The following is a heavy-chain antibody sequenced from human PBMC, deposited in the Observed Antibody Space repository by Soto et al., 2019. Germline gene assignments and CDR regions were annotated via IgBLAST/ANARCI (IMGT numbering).Heavy chain of an antibody. J-gene: IGHJ4*02. V-gene: IGHV3-23*01. Sequence: EVQLLESGGGLVQPGGSLRLSCAASGFTFSSYAMSWVRQAPGKGLEWVSAISGSGGSTYYADSVKGRFTISRDNSKNTLYLQMNSLRAEDTAVYYCAKDKLGDYYGSGSYYHFDYWGQGTLVTVSS. CDR1: GFTFSSYA. CDR3: AKDKLGDYYGSGSYYHFDY. D-gene: IGHD3-10*01. CDR2: ISGSGGST.